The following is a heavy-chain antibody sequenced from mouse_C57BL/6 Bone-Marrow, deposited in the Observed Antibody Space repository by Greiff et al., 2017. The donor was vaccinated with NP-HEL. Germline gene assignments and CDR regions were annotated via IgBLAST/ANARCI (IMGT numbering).Heavy chain of an antibody. Sequence: EVMLVESGGGLVQPGGSLKLSRAASGFTFSDYGMAWVRQAPRKGPEWVAFISNLAYSIYYADTVTGRFTISRENAKNTLYLEMSSLRSEDTAMYYCARLGPWYFDVWGTGTTVTVSS. CDR1: GFTFSDYG. CDR3: ARLGPWYFDV. CDR2: ISNLAYSI. V-gene: IGHV5-15*01. D-gene: IGHD3-1*01. J-gene: IGHJ1*03.